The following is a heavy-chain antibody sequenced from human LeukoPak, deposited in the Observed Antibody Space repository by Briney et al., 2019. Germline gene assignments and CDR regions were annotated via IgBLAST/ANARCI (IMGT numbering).Heavy chain of an antibody. J-gene: IGHJ4*02. CDR1: GGSISSYY. CDR3: ARVTGYMIEDYFDY. D-gene: IGHD3-9*01. CDR2: IYYSGST. V-gene: IGHV4-59*01. Sequence: PSGTLSLTCTVSGGSISSYYWSWIRQPPGKGLEWIGYIYYSGSTNYNPSLKSRVTISVDTSKNQFSLKLNSVTAADTAVYYCARVTGYMIEDYFDYWGQGTLVTVSS.